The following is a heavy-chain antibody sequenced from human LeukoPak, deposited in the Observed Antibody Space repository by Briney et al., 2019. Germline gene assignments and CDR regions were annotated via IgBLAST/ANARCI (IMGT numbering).Heavy chain of an antibody. J-gene: IGHJ3*01. V-gene: IGHV3-7*01. D-gene: IGHD4-23*01. CDR1: GFTFTTYW. Sequence: GGSLRLSCAASGFTFTTYWMAWVRQAPGKGLEWVANIKRDGSVKYYVDSVKDRFTISRDNAKNSLYLQMNSLRAEDTALYYCVRDLSPAYGGHYYDASDFWGQGTMVTVSS. CDR2: IKRDGSVK. CDR3: VRDLSPAYGGHYYDASDF.